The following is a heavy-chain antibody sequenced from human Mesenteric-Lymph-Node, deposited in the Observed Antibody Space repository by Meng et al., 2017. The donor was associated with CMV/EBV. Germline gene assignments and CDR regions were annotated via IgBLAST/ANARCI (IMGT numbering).Heavy chain of an antibody. J-gene: IGHJ4*01. Sequence: GKGLEWIGTIYHSGSTYFNPSLKSRVTISVDTSKSQFSLNLSSVTAADTAVYYCARASIFGVVIDYWGHGTLVTVSS. CDR2: IYHSGST. CDR3: ARASIFGVVIDY. D-gene: IGHD3-3*01. V-gene: IGHV4-38-2*02.